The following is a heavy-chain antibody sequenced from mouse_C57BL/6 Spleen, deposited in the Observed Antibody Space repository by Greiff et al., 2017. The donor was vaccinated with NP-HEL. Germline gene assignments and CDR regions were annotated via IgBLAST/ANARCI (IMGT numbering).Heavy chain of an antibody. CDR2: IDPETGGT. J-gene: IGHJ2*01. Sequence: VQLKESGAELVRPGASVTLSCKASGYTFTDYEMHWVKQTPVHGLEWIGAIDPETGGTAYNQKFKGKAILTADKSSSTAYMELRSLTSEDSAVYYCTRYWTDYWGQGTTLTVSS. CDR1: GYTFTDYE. D-gene: IGHD4-1*01. CDR3: TRYWTDY. V-gene: IGHV1-15*01.